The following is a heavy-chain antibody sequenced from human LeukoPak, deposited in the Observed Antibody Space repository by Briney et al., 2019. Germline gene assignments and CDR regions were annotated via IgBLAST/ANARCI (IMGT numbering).Heavy chain of an antibody. CDR2: INWNGGST. CDR1: GFTFDDCG. J-gene: IGHJ4*02. CDR3: ARDHSSGYYYLYY. Sequence: GGSLRLSCAASGFTFDDCGMSWVRQAPGKGLERVSGINWNGGSTGYADSVKGRFTISRDNAKNSLYLQMNSLRAEETALYYCARDHSSGYYYLYYGGQGTMVTVSS. V-gene: IGHV3-20*04. D-gene: IGHD3-22*01.